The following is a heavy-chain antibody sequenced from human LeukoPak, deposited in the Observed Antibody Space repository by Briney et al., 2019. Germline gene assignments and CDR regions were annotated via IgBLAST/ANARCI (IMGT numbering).Heavy chain of an antibody. CDR3: ATDRDYTFDY. CDR1: GFTFSSYW. Sequence: PGGSLRLSCAASGFTFSSYWMTWVRQAPGKGLEWVANIKEDGSEKYYVDSVEGRFTISRDNARDSVYLQMHSLRAEDTAVYYCATDRDYTFDYWGQGTLVTVSS. D-gene: IGHD4-11*01. CDR2: IKEDGSEK. V-gene: IGHV3-7*01. J-gene: IGHJ4*02.